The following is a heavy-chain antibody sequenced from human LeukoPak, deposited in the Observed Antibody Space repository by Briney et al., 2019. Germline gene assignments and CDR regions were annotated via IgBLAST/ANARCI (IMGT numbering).Heavy chain of an antibody. D-gene: IGHD3-22*01. V-gene: IGHV4-59*01. CDR3: ARDRAYHYDSSGYLYGMDV. J-gene: IGHJ6*02. CDR1: GGSISSYY. Sequence: PSETLSLTCTVAGGSISSYYWSWIRQPPGKGLEWIGYIYYSGSTNYNPSLKRRVTISVDTSKNQFSLKLSSVTAADTAVYYCARDRAYHYDSSGYLYGMDVWGQGTTVTVSS. CDR2: IYYSGST.